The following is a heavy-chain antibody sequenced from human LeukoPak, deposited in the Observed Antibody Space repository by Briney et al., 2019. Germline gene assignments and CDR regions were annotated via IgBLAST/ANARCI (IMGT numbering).Heavy chain of an antibody. CDR1: GFNFSSYW. D-gene: IGHD5-12*01. CDR3: ARARSLRLEVT. J-gene: IGHJ5*02. Sequence: PGGSLRLSCAASGFNFSSYWMSWVRQAPGKGLEWMANIKQDGNKKYYVDSVKGRFTISRDNAKDSLYLQMKSLRSDDTAVYYCARARSLRLEVTWGQGTLVTVSS. V-gene: IGHV3-7*03. CDR2: IKQDGNKK.